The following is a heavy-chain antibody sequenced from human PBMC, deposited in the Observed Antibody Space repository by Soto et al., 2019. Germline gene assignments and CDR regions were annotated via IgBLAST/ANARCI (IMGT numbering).Heavy chain of an antibody. J-gene: IGHJ4*02. CDR1: GCSISSYY. V-gene: IGHV4-59*08. CDR3: ARRYGPGFDY. CDR2: IYYSGST. D-gene: IGHD4-17*01. Sequence: PSETLSLTCTVSGCSISSYYWSWIRQPPGEGLEWIGYIYYSGSTNYNPSIKSRVTISVDTSKNQFSLKLSSVTAADTAVYYCARRYGPGFDYWGQGTLVT.